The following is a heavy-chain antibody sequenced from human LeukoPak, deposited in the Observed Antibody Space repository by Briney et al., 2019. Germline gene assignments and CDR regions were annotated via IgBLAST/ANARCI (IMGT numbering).Heavy chain of an antibody. CDR1: GFTFSNYA. J-gene: IGHJ4*02. Sequence: PGGSLRLSCTASGFTFSNYAVTWVRQAPGKGLEWVGFIASETYGGTAEYAASVKGRFTISRDDSNSIAYLQMNSLKTEDTAVYYCTRDQTPYYWGQGTLVTVSS. CDR3: TRDQTPYY. V-gene: IGHV3-49*04. CDR2: IASETYGGTA.